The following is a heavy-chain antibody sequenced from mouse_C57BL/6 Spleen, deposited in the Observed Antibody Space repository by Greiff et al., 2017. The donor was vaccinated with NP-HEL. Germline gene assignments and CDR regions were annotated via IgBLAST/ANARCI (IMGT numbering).Heavy chain of an antibody. J-gene: IGHJ1*03. Sequence: VQLQQSGPELVKPGASVKISCKASGYTFTDYYMNWVKQSHGKSLEWIGDINPNNGGTSYNQKFKGKATLTVDKSSSTAYMELRSLTSEDSAVYYCAREGGYDYDVYWYFDVWGTGTTVTVSS. D-gene: IGHD2-4*01. CDR3: AREGGYDYDVYWYFDV. CDR2: INPNNGGT. V-gene: IGHV1-26*01. CDR1: GYTFTDYY.